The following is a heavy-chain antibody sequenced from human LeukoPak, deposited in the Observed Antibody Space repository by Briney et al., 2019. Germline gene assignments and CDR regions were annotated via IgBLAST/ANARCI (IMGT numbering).Heavy chain of an antibody. D-gene: IGHD3-22*01. J-gene: IGHJ4*02. CDR1: GFTFSSYA. Sequence: GGSLRLSCAASGFTFSSYAMHWVRQAPGKGLEWVAVISYDGSNKYYADSVKGRFTISRDNSKNTLYLQMNSLRAEDTAVYYRARAQTYYYDSSGYREFDYWGQGTLVTVSS. V-gene: IGHV3-30-3*01. CDR3: ARAQTYYYDSSGYREFDY. CDR2: ISYDGSNK.